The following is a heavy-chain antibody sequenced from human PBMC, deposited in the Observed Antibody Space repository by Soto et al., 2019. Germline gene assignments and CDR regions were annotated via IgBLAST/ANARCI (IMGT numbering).Heavy chain of an antibody. D-gene: IGHD5-12*01. CDR2: ISAYNGNT. Sequence: ASVKVSCKASRYTFTSYGISWVRQAPGQGLEWMGWISAYNGNTNYAQKLQGRVTMTTDTSTSTAYMELRSLRSDDTAVYYCARDHSIVATYYYYYYLDVWGKGTTVAVSS. CDR3: ARDHSIVATYYYYYYLDV. J-gene: IGHJ6*03. V-gene: IGHV1-18*01. CDR1: RYTFTSYG.